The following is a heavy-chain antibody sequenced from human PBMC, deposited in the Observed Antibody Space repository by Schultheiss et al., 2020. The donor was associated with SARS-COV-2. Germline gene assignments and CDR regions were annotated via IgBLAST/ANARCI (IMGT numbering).Heavy chain of an antibody. V-gene: IGHV3-30*18. J-gene: IGHJ6*02. Sequence: GGSLRLSCAASGFTFSSYGMHWVRQAPGKGLEWVAVISYDGSNKYYADSVKGRFTISRDNSKNTLYLQMNSLRAEDTAVYYCANAKYSSSPGGNYYYCGMDVWGQGTTVTVAS. D-gene: IGHD6-6*01. CDR3: ANAKYSSSPGGNYYYCGMDV. CDR1: GFTFSSYG. CDR2: ISYDGSNK.